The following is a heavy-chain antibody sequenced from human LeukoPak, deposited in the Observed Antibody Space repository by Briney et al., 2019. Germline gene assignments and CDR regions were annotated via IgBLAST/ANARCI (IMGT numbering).Heavy chain of an antibody. J-gene: IGHJ4*02. Sequence: SDTLSLTCTVSRGSINNQYWSWIRQPAGKGLEWIGRMYTNGESDYNPPLKSRVTMSVDTSKSQFSLKLKSVTAADTAVYYCARGYYGGAVDSWGQGILVIVSS. CDR2: MYTNGES. D-gene: IGHD3-16*01. V-gene: IGHV4-4*07. CDR3: ARGYYGGAVDS. CDR1: RGSINNQY.